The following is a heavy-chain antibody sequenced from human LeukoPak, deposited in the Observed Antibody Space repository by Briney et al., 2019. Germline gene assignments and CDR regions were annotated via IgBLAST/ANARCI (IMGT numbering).Heavy chain of an antibody. CDR1: GFTFSGHS. J-gene: IGHJ4*02. Sequence: GGSLRLSCTASGFTFSGHSMNWVRQAPGKGLEWVSSISSSSDYIYLADSVKGRFTISRDNSKNSLYLQMNSLIAEDTAVYFCARVSSGITHNDWGQGTLVTVSS. V-gene: IGHV3-21*01. CDR2: ISSSSDYI. D-gene: IGHD3-10*01. CDR3: ARVSSGITHND.